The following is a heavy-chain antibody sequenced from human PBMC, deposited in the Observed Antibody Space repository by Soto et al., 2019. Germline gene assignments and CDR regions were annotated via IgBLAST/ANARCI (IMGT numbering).Heavy chain of an antibody. D-gene: IGHD2-8*01. Sequence: PGGSLRLSCAASGFTFSSYAMSWVRQAPGKGLEWVSAISGGGGSTYYADSVKGRFTISRDNSKNTLYLQMNSLRAEDTAVYYCAKKEPSVELMVYAMVVGWFDPWGQGTLVTVSS. CDR3: AKKEPSVELMVYAMVVGWFDP. CDR2: ISGGGGST. CDR1: GFTFSSYA. V-gene: IGHV3-23*01. J-gene: IGHJ5*02.